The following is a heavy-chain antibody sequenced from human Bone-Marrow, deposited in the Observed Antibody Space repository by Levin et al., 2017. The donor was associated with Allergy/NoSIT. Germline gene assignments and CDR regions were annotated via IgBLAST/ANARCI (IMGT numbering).Heavy chain of an antibody. D-gene: IGHD6-13*01. V-gene: IGHV3-21*01. J-gene: IGHJ5*02. CDR1: GFSFSIYS. Sequence: GGSLRLSCTVSGFSFSIYSINWVRQAPGKGLEWVSSISSSGSDMYYVDSVKGRFTISRDNAKNSLFLQMSSLRAEDTAVYYCARKRGSSWYLWFDPWGQGTLVTVSS. CDR2: ISSSGSDM. CDR3: ARKRGSSWYLWFDP.